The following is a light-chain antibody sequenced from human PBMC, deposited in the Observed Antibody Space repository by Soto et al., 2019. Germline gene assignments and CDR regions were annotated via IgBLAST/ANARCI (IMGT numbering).Light chain of an antibody. CDR2: EVN. CDR1: SSDVGGYNY. J-gene: IGLJ1*01. Sequence: QSALTQPPSASRPPGQSVTISCTGTSSDVGGYNYVSWYQQHPGKVPKLMVYEVNKRPSGVPDRFSGSKSGNTASLTVSGLQAEDEADYYCTSYAGGNNVFGTGTKVTVL. V-gene: IGLV2-8*02. CDR3: TSYAGGNNV.